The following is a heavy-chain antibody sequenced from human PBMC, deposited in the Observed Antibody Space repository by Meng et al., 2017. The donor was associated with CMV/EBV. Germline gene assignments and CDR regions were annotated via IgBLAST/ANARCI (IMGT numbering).Heavy chain of an antibody. CDR3: AKDVILGAYGYSFFDY. D-gene: IGHD5-18*01. J-gene: IGHJ4*02. V-gene: IGHV3-66*02. Sequence: GESLKISCAASGFTVSSNYMSWVRQAPGKGLEWVSVIYSGGSTYYADSVKGRFTISRDNSKNTLYLQMNSLRAEDTAVYYCAKDVILGAYGYSFFDYWGQGTLVTVSS. CDR1: GFTVSSNY. CDR2: IYSGGST.